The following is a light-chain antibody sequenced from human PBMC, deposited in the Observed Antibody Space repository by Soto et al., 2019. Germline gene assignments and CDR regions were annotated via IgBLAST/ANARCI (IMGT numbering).Light chain of an antibody. J-gene: IGLJ1*01. CDR1: SSDVGAFNY. CDR2: DVS. CDR3: NSYTSNNTYV. Sequence: QSVLTQPASVSGSPGQAITISCSGTSSDVGAFNYVSWYQQHPGKAPKLMIYDVSNRPSGVSNRFSGSKSGNTASLTISGLRAKDEADYYCNSYTSNNTYVFGTGTKLTVL. V-gene: IGLV2-14*03.